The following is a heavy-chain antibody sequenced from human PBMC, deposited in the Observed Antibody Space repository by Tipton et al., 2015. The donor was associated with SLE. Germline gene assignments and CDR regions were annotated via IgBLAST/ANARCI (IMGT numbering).Heavy chain of an antibody. V-gene: IGHV4-59*12. CDR2: IYYSGST. J-gene: IGHJ2*01. CDR1: GGSISSYF. CDR3: ARTAGRSVKLWYFDL. D-gene: IGHD5-18*01. Sequence: TLSLTCTVSGGSISSYFWSWIRQPPGKGLEWIGYIYYSGSTNYSPSLKSRLTISIDMSKNQFSLKLTSVTDVDTAVYYCARTAGRSVKLWYFDLWGRGTLVTVSS.